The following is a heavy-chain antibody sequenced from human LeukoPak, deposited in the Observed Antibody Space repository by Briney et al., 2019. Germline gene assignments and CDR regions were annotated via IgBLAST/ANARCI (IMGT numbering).Heavy chain of an antibody. V-gene: IGHV3-23*01. CDR3: TKNEVPATV. J-gene: IGHJ4*02. CDR1: GFTFKDYD. D-gene: IGHD2-2*01. CDR2: ISGSGGNT. Sequence: PGGSLRLSCVVSGFTFKDYDIHWVRQTTGKGLEWVSAISGSGGNTYYADSVKGRFTISRDNSKNTLYLQMNSLRAEDTAVYYCTKNEVPATVWGQGTLVTVSS.